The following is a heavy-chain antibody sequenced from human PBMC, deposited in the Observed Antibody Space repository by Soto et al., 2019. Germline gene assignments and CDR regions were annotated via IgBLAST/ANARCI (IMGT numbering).Heavy chain of an antibody. D-gene: IGHD3-22*01. Sequence: QVQLVESGGGVVQPGRSLRLSCAASGFTFSSYAMHWVRQAPGKGLEWVAVISYDGSNKYYAESVKGRFTISRDNSKNSLYLQMNSLRAEDTAVYYCARDYDSSGYYPTWGQGTLVTVSS. CDR3: ARDYDSSGYYPT. V-gene: IGHV3-30-3*01. J-gene: IGHJ5*02. CDR1: GFTFSSYA. CDR2: ISYDGSNK.